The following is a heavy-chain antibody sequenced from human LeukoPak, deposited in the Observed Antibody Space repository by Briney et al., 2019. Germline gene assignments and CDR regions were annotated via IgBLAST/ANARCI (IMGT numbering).Heavy chain of an antibody. CDR1: RFTFSSYA. CDR2: LSGTGGST. CDR3: AKAEGYYYDSSGYLSSFKN. D-gene: IGHD3-22*01. Sequence: PGGSLRLSCAASRFTFSSYAMSWVRQAPGKGLEWVSALSGTGGSTYYADSVKGRFTISRDNSKNTLYLQMNSLRAEDTAVYYCAKAEGYYYDSSGYLSSFKNWGQGTLVTVSS. V-gene: IGHV3-23*01. J-gene: IGHJ4*02.